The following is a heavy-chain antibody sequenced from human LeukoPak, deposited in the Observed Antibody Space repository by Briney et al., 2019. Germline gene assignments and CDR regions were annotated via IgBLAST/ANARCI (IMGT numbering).Heavy chain of an antibody. CDR2: ISGSGASA. V-gene: IGHV3-23*01. CDR3: AKYEELEPGYSYGYYFDY. D-gene: IGHD5-18*01. J-gene: IGHJ4*02. CDR1: GFTFSSYA. Sequence: GGSLRLSCAASGFTFSSYAMSWVRQAPGKGLEWVSAISGSGASAYYADSVKGRFTISRDNSKNTLYLQMNSLRAEDTAVYYCAKYEELEPGYSYGYYFDYWGQGTLVTVSS.